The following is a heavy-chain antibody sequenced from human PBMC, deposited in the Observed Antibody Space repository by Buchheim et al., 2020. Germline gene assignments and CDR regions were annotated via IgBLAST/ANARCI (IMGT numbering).Heavy chain of an antibody. V-gene: IGHV3-23*01. Sequence: EVQLLESGGGLVQPGGSLRLSCAASGFTFSSYAMNWVRQAPGKGLEWVSGISGSADRTYYADSVKGRFTISRDNFKNTLYLQMNSLRAEDTAVYYCARAPDQQLVGNYWGQGTL. CDR2: ISGSADRT. D-gene: IGHD6-13*01. CDR1: GFTFSSYA. J-gene: IGHJ4*02. CDR3: ARAPDQQLVGNY.